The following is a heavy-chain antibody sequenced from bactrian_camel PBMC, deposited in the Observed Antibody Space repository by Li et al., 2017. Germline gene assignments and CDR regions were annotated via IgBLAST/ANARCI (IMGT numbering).Heavy chain of an antibody. CDR3: AAARCGTQRAYGY. J-gene: IGHJ4*01. CDR2: IGSDGRT. CDR1: GYTYSSYC. V-gene: IGHV3S67*01. Sequence: DVQLVESGGGSVQPGGSLRLSCAASGYTYSSYCMGWFRQAPGKEREVVASIGSDGRTTYADFVKGRFTVSKDDAKNTLYLQMNSLEFEDTAIYYCAAARCGTQRAYGYWGQGTQVTVS.